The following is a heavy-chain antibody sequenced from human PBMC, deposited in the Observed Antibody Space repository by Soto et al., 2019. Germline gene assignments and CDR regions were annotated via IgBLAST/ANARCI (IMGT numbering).Heavy chain of an antibody. CDR3: ATPLRGYSYGYEDY. Sequence: QVQLVQSGAEVKKPGASVKVSCKASGYTFTSYGISWVRQAPGQGLEWMGWISSYNGNTNYAQKLQGRVTMTTDTSTSTGYMELRSLRSDDTAAYYCATPLRGYSYGYEDYWGQGTLVTVSS. J-gene: IGHJ4*02. D-gene: IGHD5-18*01. CDR2: ISSYNGNT. CDR1: GYTFTSYG. V-gene: IGHV1-18*01.